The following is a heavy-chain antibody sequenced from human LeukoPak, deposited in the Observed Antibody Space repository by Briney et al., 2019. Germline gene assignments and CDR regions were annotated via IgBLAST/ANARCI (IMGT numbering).Heavy chain of an antibody. J-gene: IGHJ4*02. V-gene: IGHV1-69*05. CDR1: GGAFSSYA. D-gene: IGHD3-22*01. Sequence: SVKVSCKASGGAFSSYAISWVRQAPGQGLEWMGGIIPIFGTANYAQKFQGRVTITTDESTSTAYMELSSLRSEDTAVYYCARVSSGYVSTFDYWGQGTPVTVSS. CDR3: ARVSSGYVSTFDY. CDR2: IIPIFGTA.